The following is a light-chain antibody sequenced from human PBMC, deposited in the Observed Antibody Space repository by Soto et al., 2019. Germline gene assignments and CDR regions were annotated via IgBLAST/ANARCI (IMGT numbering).Light chain of an antibody. V-gene: IGKV1-5*01. J-gene: IGKJ4*02. CDR2: DAS. Sequence: LMTQPPAPLYASASHTVSITCLASQRISYCLDWYQQKPGKAPKVLIYDASSLESGVSLRFSGSGSGTEFTFTISSLQPDDFATYYCQHYNSYSVAFGGGTKVDIK. CDR3: QHYNSYSVA. CDR1: QRISYC.